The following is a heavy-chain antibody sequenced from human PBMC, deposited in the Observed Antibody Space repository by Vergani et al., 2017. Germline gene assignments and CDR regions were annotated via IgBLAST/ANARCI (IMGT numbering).Heavy chain of an antibody. D-gene: IGHD6-13*01. V-gene: IGHV3-21*01. CDR3: AREGGSSSDVYDF. CDR2: ISSSSSYI. J-gene: IGHJ4*02. CDR1: GFTFSRCG. Sequence: EVQLVESGGGLVKPGGSLRLSCAASGFTFSRCGMNWVRQAPGKGLVWVSSISSSSSYIYYADSLKGRFTISRDNAKNSLYLQMNSLRVEDTAVYYCAREGGSSSDVYDFWGQGTLVTVSS.